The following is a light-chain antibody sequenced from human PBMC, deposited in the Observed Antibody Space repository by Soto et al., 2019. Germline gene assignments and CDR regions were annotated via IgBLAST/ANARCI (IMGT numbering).Light chain of an antibody. CDR1: QSVSSN. CDR2: GAS. Sequence: EIVMTQSPATLSVSPGERATLSCRASQSVSSNLAWYQQKPGQAPRLLIYGASTRATGIPARFSGSGSGTEFTLIIISLLSEDFAVYYCQQYNNWPRTFGQGTKV. J-gene: IGKJ1*01. V-gene: IGKV3-15*01. CDR3: QQYNNWPRT.